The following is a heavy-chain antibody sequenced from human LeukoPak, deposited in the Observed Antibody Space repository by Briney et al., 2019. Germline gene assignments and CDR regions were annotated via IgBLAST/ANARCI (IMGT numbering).Heavy chain of an antibody. CDR1: GASLNGYF. D-gene: IGHD1-26*01. CDR3: ARDRRGSFYTFDL. Sequence: PSETLSLTCSVSGASLNGYFWNWVRQTPEKGLEWIGYVSHTGATTSNPTLKSRVSITIDTSKSQISLTMTSVTAAASALYYCARDRRGSFYTFDLWGPGTIVSVS. CDR2: VSHTGAT. V-gene: IGHV4-59*01. J-gene: IGHJ3*01.